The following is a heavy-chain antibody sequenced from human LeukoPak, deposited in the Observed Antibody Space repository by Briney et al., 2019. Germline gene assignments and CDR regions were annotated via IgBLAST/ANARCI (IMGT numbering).Heavy chain of an antibody. Sequence: ASVKVSCKASGYTFTTYNINWVRQAPGQGLEWMGWISAYNGNTNYAQKLQGRVTMTTDTSTSTAYMELRSLRSDDTAVYYCARVDYGSGSYALDYWGQGTLGTVSS. D-gene: IGHD3-10*01. CDR3: ARVDYGSGSYALDY. CDR2: ISAYNGNT. CDR1: GYTFTTYN. J-gene: IGHJ4*02. V-gene: IGHV1-18*01.